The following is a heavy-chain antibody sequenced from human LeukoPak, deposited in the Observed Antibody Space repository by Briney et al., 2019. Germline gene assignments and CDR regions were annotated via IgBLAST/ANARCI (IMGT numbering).Heavy chain of an antibody. D-gene: IGHD3-16*01. J-gene: IGHJ4*02. V-gene: IGHV4-39*01. Sequence: SSETLSLTCAVSGGSISSSSYYWGWIRQPPGKGLEWIGSIYYSGSTYYNPSLKSRVTISVDTSKNQFSLKLSSVTAADTAVYYCARLGEYYDYVWGSHYYFDYWGQGTLVAVSS. CDR3: ARLGEYYDYVWGSHYYFDY. CDR1: GGSISSSSYY. CDR2: IYYSGST.